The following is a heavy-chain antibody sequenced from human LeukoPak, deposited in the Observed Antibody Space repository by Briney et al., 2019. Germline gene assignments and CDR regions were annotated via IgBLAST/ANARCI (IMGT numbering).Heavy chain of an antibody. Sequence: GASLRLSCAASGFTFGTYAMSWVRQAPGKGLEWVSAISGSGGSTYYADSVKGRFTISRDNSKNTLYLQMNSLRADDTALYYCAKGDRGYCSGASCYPFDYWGQGTLVTVSS. CDR2: ISGSGGST. CDR3: AKGDRGYCSGASCYPFDY. V-gene: IGHV3-23*01. CDR1: GFTFGTYA. J-gene: IGHJ4*02. D-gene: IGHD2-15*01.